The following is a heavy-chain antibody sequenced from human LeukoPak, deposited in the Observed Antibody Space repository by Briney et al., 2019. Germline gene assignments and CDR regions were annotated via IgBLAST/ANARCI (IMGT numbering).Heavy chain of an antibody. CDR3: ARGGHIVVVKGPDP. CDR1: GYTITGYY. CDR2: INPNSGGT. Sequence: ASVKVSCKASGYTITGYYMRWVRQAPGQGLEWMGWINPNSGGTNYAQKFQGRVTMTRDTSISTAYMELSRLRSDDTAVYYCARGGHIVVVKGPDPWGQGTLVTVSS. J-gene: IGHJ5*02. D-gene: IGHD2-21*01. V-gene: IGHV1-2*02.